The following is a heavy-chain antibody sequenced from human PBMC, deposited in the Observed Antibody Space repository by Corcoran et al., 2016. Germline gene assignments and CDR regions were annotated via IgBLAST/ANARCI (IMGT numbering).Heavy chain of an antibody. Sequence: QVQLQQWGAGLLKPSETLSLTCAVYGGSFSGYYWSWIRQPPGKGLEWIGEINHSGSTNYNPSLKSRVTISVDTSKNQFSLKLSSVTAADTAVYYCARADTGTGTKLPPHWYFDLWGRGTLVTVSS. CDR2: INHSGST. D-gene: IGHD1-7*01. CDR3: ARADTGTGTKLPPHWYFDL. CDR1: GGSFSGYY. V-gene: IGHV4-34*01. J-gene: IGHJ2*01.